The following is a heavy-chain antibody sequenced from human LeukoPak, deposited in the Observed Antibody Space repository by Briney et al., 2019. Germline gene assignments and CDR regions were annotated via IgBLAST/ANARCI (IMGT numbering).Heavy chain of an antibody. V-gene: IGHV3-48*01. CDR3: AEIHDSLVRSFDP. CDR2: ISSSSGSI. J-gene: IGHJ5*02. D-gene: IGHD6-13*01. CDR1: RHILRRYS. Sequence: GGSLRLPCALCRHILRRYSILWPRQAPGKGLEWISYISSSSGSIYYADSVKGRCTIYRDNAKNSLYLHMNRLRTEDKDVYFFAEIHDSLVRSFDPWGQGTLVTVSS.